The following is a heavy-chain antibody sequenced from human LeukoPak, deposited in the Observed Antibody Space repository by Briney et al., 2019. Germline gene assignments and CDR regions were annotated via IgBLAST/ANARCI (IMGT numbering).Heavy chain of an antibody. J-gene: IGHJ6*03. CDR2: IRWYGDIT. CDR1: GFTFADYG. CDR3: ARDRPNYNNYMDV. Sequence: GGSLRLSCAASGFTFADYGMNWVRQAPGKGLKWVSGIRWYGDITGYADSVKGRFTISRDDAKNSLYLQVNSLRAEDTALYYCARDRPNYNNYMDVWGRGTTVTVSS. V-gene: IGHV3-20*04.